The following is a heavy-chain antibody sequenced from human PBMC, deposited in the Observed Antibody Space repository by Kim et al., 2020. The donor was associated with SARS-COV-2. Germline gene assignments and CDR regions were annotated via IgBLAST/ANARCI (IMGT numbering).Heavy chain of an antibody. CDR3: ATDPAGAEPDDAFDI. V-gene: IGHV7-4-1*02. J-gene: IGHJ3*02. CDR1: GYTFTSYA. D-gene: IGHD2-2*01. Sequence: ASVKVSCKASGYTFTSYAMNWVRQAPGQGLEWMGWINTNTGNPTYAQGFTGRFVFSLDTSVSTAYLQISSLKAEDTAVYYCATDPAGAEPDDAFDIWGQGTMVTVSS. CDR2: INTNTGNP.